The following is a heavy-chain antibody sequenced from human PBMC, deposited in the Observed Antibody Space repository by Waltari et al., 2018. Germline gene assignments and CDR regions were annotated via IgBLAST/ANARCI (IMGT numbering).Heavy chain of an antibody. Sequence: QVQLQQWGAGLLKPSETLSLTCVVYGGCFSGYYWSWIRQPPGKVLEWIGEINHSGSTNYNPSLKSRVTISVDTSKNQFSLKLSSVTAADTAVYYCARGPHYDFWSGYGDYWGQGTLVTVSS. CDR1: GGCFSGYY. J-gene: IGHJ4*02. V-gene: IGHV4-34*01. D-gene: IGHD3-3*01. CDR2: INHSGST. CDR3: ARGPHYDFWSGYGDY.